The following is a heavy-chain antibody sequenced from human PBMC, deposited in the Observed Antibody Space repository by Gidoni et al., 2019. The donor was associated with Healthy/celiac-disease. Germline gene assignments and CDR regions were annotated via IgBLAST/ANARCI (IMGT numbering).Heavy chain of an antibody. J-gene: IGHJ4*02. D-gene: IGHD6-19*01. Sequence: QLQLQESGPGLVKPSETLSLTCTVSGGSISSSSYYWGWIRQPPGKGLEWIGSIYYSGSTYYNPSLKSRVTISVDTSKNQFSLKLSSVTAADTAVYYCARLVAGTHLSRFDYWGQGTLVTVSS. V-gene: IGHV4-39*01. CDR2: IYYSGST. CDR3: ARLVAGTHLSRFDY. CDR1: GGSISSSSYY.